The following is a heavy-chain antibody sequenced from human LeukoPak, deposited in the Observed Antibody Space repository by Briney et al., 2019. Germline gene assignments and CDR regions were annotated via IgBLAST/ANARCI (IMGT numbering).Heavy chain of an antibody. V-gene: IGHV1-69*04. CDR1: GGTFDNSA. CDR3: AREKMEVGYYGLDV. CDR2: IIPILNIP. D-gene: IGHD1-1*01. J-gene: IGHJ6*02. Sequence: SVKVSCKASGGTFDNSAINWVRQAPGQGLEWMGRIIPILNIPNYAQKLQGRVTIAADKSTSTAYTELSSLRSDDTAVYYCAREKMEVGYYGLDVWGQGTTVTVS.